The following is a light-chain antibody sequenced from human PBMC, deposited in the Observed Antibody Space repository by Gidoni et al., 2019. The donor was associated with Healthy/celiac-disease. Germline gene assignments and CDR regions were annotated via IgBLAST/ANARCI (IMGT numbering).Light chain of an antibody. CDR3: CSYAGSYFYV. Sequence: QSALTQPRSVSGSPGQPVTISCTGTSSDVGGYNYVSWYQQNPGKAPKLMIYDVSKRPSGVPDRFSGSKSGNTASLTISGLQAEDEADYYCCSYAGSYFYVFGTGTKVTVL. CDR1: SSDVGGYNY. J-gene: IGLJ1*01. CDR2: DVS. V-gene: IGLV2-11*01.